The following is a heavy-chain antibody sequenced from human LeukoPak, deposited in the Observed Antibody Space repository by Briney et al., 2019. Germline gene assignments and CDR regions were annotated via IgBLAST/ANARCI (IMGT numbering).Heavy chain of an antibody. D-gene: IGHD6-19*01. J-gene: IGHJ4*02. CDR3: ARQPVVNRGAVASNFDY. V-gene: IGHV4-39*01. Sequence: PSDPLSLTCSVSGGLISSSTTYYWAWIRHPPGKGLEWMGRIYFNGITYYNASLESRVTVSVDTYNNHFSLRLTSLSAADTAVYYCARQPVVNRGAVASNFDYWGQGTLVTVSS. CDR1: GGLISSSTTYY. CDR2: IYFNGIT.